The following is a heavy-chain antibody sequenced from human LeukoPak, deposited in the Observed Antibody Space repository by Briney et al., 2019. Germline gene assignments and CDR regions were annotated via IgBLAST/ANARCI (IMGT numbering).Heavy chain of an antibody. D-gene: IGHD1-7*01. Sequence: GGSLTLSCSPSGLTFISYSMNWVRQAPGKGREWVSYISSSSSTIYYAASVEGRFNISRHNAKNSLYLQMNSLRAEDTAVYYCARYLSSGIWNYGIDYWGQGTLVTVSS. CDR1: GLTFISYS. CDR3: ARYLSSGIWNYGIDY. CDR2: ISSSSSTI. J-gene: IGHJ4*02. V-gene: IGHV3-48*01.